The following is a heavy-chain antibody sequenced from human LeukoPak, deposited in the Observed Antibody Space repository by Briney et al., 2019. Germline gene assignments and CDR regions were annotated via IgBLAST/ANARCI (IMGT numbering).Heavy chain of an antibody. J-gene: IGHJ3*02. D-gene: IGHD3-3*01. CDR1: GYTFTGYY. Sequence: ASVKVSCKASGYTFTGYYMHWVRQAPGQGLEWMGWINPNSGGTNYAQKFQGRVTMTRDTSISTAYMELSRLRSDDTAVYYCARGGYDFWVRAEAFDIWGQGTMVTVSS. V-gene: IGHV1-2*02. CDR2: INPNSGGT. CDR3: ARGGYDFWVRAEAFDI.